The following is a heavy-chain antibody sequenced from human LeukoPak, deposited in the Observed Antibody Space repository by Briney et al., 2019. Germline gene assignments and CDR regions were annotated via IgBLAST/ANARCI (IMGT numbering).Heavy chain of an antibody. D-gene: IGHD1-1*01. CDR3: VKHSGGVYGNSDY. Sequence: PGGSLRLSCVASGFTFSSYAVSWFRQGPGKGLEWGSTVGRSGADTYYADSVRGRFTISKDSSKNTLQMNSLSAEDTAIYYCVKHSGGVYGNSDYWGQGILVTVSS. J-gene: IGHJ4*02. V-gene: IGHV3-23*01. CDR2: VGRSGADT. CDR1: GFTFSSYA.